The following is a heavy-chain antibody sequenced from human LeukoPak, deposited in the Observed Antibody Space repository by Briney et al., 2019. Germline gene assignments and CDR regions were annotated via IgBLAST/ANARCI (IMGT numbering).Heavy chain of an antibody. CDR2: INSDRSST. J-gene: IGHJ4*02. Sequence: GGSLRLSRAASGFTFSSYWMHWVRQAPGKGLVWVSRINSDRSSTSYADSVKGRFTISRDNAKNTLYLQMNSLRAEDTAVYYCAKDAYTVVITTSNFDYWGQGTLVTDSS. D-gene: IGHD3-22*01. CDR3: AKDAYTVVITTSNFDY. CDR1: GFTFSSYW. V-gene: IGHV3-74*01.